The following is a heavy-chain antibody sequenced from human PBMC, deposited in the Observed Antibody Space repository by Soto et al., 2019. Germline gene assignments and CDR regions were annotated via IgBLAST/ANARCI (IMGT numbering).Heavy chain of an antibody. CDR3: ARAGWFGEGYFDF. CDR2: INAGNGHT. Sequence: ASVKVSCKASGYTFVMYAMHWVRQAPGQRLEWMGWINAGNGHTRYSQKFQGRVTITRDTSARTVYMEMSSLRSEDTAAYFCARAGWFGEGYFDFWG. D-gene: IGHD3-10*01. CDR1: GYTFVMYA. J-gene: IGHJ4*01. V-gene: IGHV1-3*01.